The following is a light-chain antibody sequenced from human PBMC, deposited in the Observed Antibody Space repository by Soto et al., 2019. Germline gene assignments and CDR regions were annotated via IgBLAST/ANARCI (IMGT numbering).Light chain of an antibody. Sequence: DIEMTQSPSSLSGSVGGRVTITFRASQTISSWLAWYQQKKGKAPKLLIYKASTLKSGVPSRFSGSGYGTEFNLTISSLQTDDFATYYCQHYNSYSEAFGQGTQVDIK. V-gene: IGKV1-5*03. CDR1: QTISSW. CDR2: KAS. CDR3: QHYNSYSEA. J-gene: IGKJ1*01.